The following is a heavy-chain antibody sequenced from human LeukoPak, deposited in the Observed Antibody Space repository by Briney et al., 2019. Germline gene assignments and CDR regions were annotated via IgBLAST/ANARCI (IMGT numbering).Heavy chain of an antibody. V-gene: IGHV3-23*01. Sequence: GGSLRLTCAASGFTFSSYAMSWVHQAPGKGLEWVSANSGSGGSTYYADSVKGRFTISRDNSKNTLYLQMNSLRAEDTAVYYCAKDFSNYDIKYYYYMDVWGKGTTVTVPS. CDR3: AKDFSNYDIKYYYYMDV. CDR2: NSGSGGST. D-gene: IGHD4-11*01. J-gene: IGHJ6*03. CDR1: GFTFSSYA.